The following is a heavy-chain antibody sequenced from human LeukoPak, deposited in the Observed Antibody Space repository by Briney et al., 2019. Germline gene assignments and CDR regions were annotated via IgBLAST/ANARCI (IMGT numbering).Heavy chain of an antibody. CDR3: ARGADHGGSYYPD. CDR2: MKTDGTRI. V-gene: IGHV3-74*01. D-gene: IGHD3-10*01. CDR1: GFRFSNSW. J-gene: IGHJ4*02. Sequence: GGSLRLSCAASGFRFSNSWMYWVRQGPGKGPVRVSRMKTDGTRIEYADSVKGRFTISRDNAKNTLFLQMSSLRVEDTAVYYCARGADHGGSYYPDWGQGTRVTVSS.